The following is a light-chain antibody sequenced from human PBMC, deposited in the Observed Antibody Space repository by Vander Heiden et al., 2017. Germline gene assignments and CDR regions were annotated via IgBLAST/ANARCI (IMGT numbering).Light chain of an antibody. Sequence: HSLLSHPPSLSGAPWPRVSSYWIGSRSNIGAGDDVHWYQQLPGTAPKVLIYGNINRPSGVPDRFSGSKSGTSASLAITGLQAEDEADYYCQSYDSSLSGWVFGGGTKLTVL. V-gene: IGLV1-40*01. CDR1: RSNIGAGDD. CDR2: GNI. CDR3: QSYDSSLSGWV. J-gene: IGLJ3*02.